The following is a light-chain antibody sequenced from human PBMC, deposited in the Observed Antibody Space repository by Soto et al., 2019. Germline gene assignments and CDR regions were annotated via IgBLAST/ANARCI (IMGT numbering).Light chain of an antibody. CDR3: LLSYSGGDAV. V-gene: IGLV7-46*01. CDR1: TGSVTSGHY. Sequence: QAVVTQEPSLPVSPGGTVTLTCGSSTGSVTSGHYPYWFQQKPGKAPRTLIYDTTNKLSWTPARFSGSLLGDRAALTLSGAQPEDEAYYYCLLSYSGGDAVFGAGTKLTVL. J-gene: IGLJ1*01. CDR2: DTT.